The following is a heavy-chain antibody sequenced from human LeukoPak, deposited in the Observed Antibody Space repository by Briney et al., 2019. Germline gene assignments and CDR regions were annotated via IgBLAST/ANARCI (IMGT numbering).Heavy chain of an antibody. V-gene: IGHV3-53*01. Sequence: GGSLRLSCAVSGFTVSSNYMSWVRQAPGKGLEWVSVIYSDGDTYYADSVKGRFTISRDNAKNSLYLQMNSLRAEDTAVYYCASQYCSSTSCRNYYYYYMDVWGKGTTVTVSS. D-gene: IGHD2-2*01. J-gene: IGHJ6*03. CDR1: GFTVSSNY. CDR2: IYSDGDT. CDR3: ASQYCSSTSCRNYYYYYMDV.